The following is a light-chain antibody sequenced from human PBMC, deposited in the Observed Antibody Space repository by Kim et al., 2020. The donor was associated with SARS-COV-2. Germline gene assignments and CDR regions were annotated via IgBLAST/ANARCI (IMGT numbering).Light chain of an antibody. V-gene: IGLV3-1*01. CDR1: KLGDKY. Sequence: SYELTQPPSVSVAPGQTASITCSGDKLGDKYACWYQQKPGQSPVLVIYQDSKRPSGIPERFSGSNSGNTATLTISGTQAMDEADYYCQGWDSSNPWVFGGGTQLTVL. CDR2: QDS. CDR3: QGWDSSNPWV. J-gene: IGLJ3*02.